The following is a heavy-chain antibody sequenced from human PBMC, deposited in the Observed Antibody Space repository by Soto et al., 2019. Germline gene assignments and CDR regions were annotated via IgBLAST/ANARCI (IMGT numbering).Heavy chain of an antibody. V-gene: IGHV1-3*01. Sequence: GGSVKVSCQASGYTFNKYAMHWVRKAPGQRLEWMGWINGGDGNIKYSQKFQGRVTITRDTTASTAYMELSSLGSEDTAVHYCARARAIAAGGITWFDPWGQGTLVTVSS. CDR1: GYTFNKYA. CDR2: INGGDGNI. D-gene: IGHD6-13*01. CDR3: ARARAIAAGGITWFDP. J-gene: IGHJ5*02.